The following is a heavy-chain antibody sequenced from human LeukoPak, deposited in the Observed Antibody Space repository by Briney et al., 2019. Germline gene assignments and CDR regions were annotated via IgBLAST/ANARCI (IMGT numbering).Heavy chain of an antibody. CDR1: GFTFSRYW. J-gene: IGHJ4*02. CDR2: IKQEGNVK. D-gene: IGHD2-21*02. CDR3: ARPAFCGGDCYFYFDY. V-gene: IGHV3-7*01. Sequence: GGSLRLSCAASGFTFSRYWMSWVRQAPGKGLEWVGSIKQEGNVKYYGDSGKGRFTISRDNAKNSLYLQMNRLRAEDTAVYYCARPAFCGGDCYFYFDYWGQGTLVTVS.